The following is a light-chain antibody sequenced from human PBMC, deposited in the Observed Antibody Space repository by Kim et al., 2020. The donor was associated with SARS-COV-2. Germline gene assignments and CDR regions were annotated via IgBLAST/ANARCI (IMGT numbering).Light chain of an antibody. CDR3: QQYSAYPWT. CDR2: DAS. J-gene: IGKJ1*01. CDR1: QSISSW. Sequence: GSVGDSVTITCRASQSISSWVAWYQQKPGKAPNVLIYDASSLQSGVPSRFSGSGSGTEFTLTISSLQPDDFAAYYCQQYSAYPWTFGQGTKVDIK. V-gene: IGKV1-5*01.